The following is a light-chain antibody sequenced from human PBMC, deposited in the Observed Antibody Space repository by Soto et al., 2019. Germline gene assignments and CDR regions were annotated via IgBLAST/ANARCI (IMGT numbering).Light chain of an antibody. CDR1: SSDVGGYNY. V-gene: IGLV2-11*01. J-gene: IGLJ3*02. CDR2: DVS. CDR3: CSYEGSVTLV. Sequence: QSALTQPRSVSGSPGQSVTISCTGTSSDVGGYNYVSWYQLHPGRAPKLLIYDVSKRPSGVPDRFSGSKSGNTASLTISGLQAEDETDYYCCSYEGSVTLVFGGGTKLTVL.